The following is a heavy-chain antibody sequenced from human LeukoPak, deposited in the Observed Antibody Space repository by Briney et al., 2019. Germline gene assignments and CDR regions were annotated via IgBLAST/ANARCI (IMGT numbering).Heavy chain of an antibody. Sequence: ASVKVSRKASGYTFTGYYMHWVRQAPGQGLEWMGWINPNSGGTNYAQKFQGRVTMTRDTSISTAYMELIRLRSDDTAVYYCARDSVGTMTTAPYYYMDVWGKGTTVTVSS. D-gene: IGHD4-17*01. J-gene: IGHJ6*03. CDR1: GYTFTGYY. V-gene: IGHV1-2*02. CDR3: ARDSVGTMTTAPYYYMDV. CDR2: INPNSGGT.